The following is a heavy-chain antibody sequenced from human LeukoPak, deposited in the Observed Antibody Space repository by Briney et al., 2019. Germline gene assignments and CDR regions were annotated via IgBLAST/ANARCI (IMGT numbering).Heavy chain of an antibody. CDR2: IRYDGSNK. CDR1: GFTFSSYG. D-gene: IGHD2-2*01. V-gene: IGHV3-30*02. Sequence: GGSLRLSCAASGFTFSSYGLHWVRQAPGKGLEWVAFIRYDGSNKYYADSVKGRFTISRDNSKNTLYLQMNSLRAEDTAVYYCAKAPRCSSTSCYRYFDYWGQGTLVTVSS. J-gene: IGHJ4*02. CDR3: AKAPRCSSTSCYRYFDY.